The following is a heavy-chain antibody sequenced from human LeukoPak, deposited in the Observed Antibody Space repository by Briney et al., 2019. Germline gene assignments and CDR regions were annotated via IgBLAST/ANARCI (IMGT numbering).Heavy chain of an antibody. CDR2: INPNSGGT. V-gene: IGHV1-2*02. CDR1: GYTFTGYY. J-gene: IGHJ4*02. D-gene: IGHD3-10*01. CDR3: ARSGDYYGSGRAPYFDY. Sequence: GAAVKASCKASGYTFTGYYLHWVRQAPGQGLEWMGWINPNSGGTNYAQNFQGRVTMTRDTSITTAYMELSSLRSDDTAVYYCARSGDYYGSGRAPYFDYWGQGPLFPASS.